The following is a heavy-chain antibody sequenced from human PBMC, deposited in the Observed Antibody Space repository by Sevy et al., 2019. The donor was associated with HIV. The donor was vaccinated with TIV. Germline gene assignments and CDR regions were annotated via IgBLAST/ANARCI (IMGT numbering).Heavy chain of an antibody. CDR1: GGTFSSYA. CDR2: VIPIVGTA. J-gene: IGHJ4*02. D-gene: IGHD6-19*01. CDR3: ARVRRPGIAVAGGTFDY. Sequence: ASVKVSCKASGGTFSSYAISWVRQAPGQGLEWMGGVIPIVGTANYAQKFQGRVTITADKSTSTAYMELSSLRSEDTAVYYCARVRRPGIAVAGGTFDYWAQGTLVTVSS. V-gene: IGHV1-69*06.